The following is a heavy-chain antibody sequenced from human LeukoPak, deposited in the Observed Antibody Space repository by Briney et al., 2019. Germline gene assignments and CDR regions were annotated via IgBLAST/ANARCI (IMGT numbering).Heavy chain of an antibody. Sequence: PSETLSLICTVSGGSISSYYWSWIRQPPGKGLEWIGYIYYSGSTNYNPSLKSRVTISVDTSKNQFSLKLSSVTAADTAVYYCARTYGSGYNWFDPWGQGTLVTVSS. D-gene: IGHD3-10*01. CDR1: GGSISSYY. CDR3: ARTYGSGYNWFDP. J-gene: IGHJ5*02. V-gene: IGHV4-59*08. CDR2: IYYSGST.